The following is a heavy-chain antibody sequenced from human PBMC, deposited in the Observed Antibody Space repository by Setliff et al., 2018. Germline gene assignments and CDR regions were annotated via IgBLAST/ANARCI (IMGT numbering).Heavy chain of an antibody. D-gene: IGHD3-10*01. CDR2: IYYSGST. J-gene: IGHJ6*03. Sequence: KTSETLSLTCRVSGGSISSGNYYWGLIRQPPGKGLEWVATIYYSGSTYSNPSLKSRLIISVDAPDNQFSVKLSSVTAADTAVYYCARHKSNGSGSYPSLYTDVWGKGIMVTVSS. CDR3: ARHKSNGSGSYPSLYTDV. V-gene: IGHV4-39*01. CDR1: GGSISSGNYY.